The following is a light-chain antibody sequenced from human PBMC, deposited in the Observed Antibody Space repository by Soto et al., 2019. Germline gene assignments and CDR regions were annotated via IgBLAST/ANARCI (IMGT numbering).Light chain of an antibody. CDR1: QSISSW. CDR2: KAS. V-gene: IGKV1-5*03. J-gene: IGKJ1*01. Sequence: DIQMTQSPSTLSASVVDRVTITCRASQSISSWLAWYQQKPGKAPKLLIYKASSLESGVPSRFSGSGSGTEFTLTISSLQPDDFATYYCQEYNSWRGEWTFGQGTKVDIK. CDR3: QEYNSWRGEWT.